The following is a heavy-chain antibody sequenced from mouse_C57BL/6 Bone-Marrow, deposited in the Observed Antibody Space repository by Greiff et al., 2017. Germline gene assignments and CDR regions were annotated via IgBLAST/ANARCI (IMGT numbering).Heavy chain of an antibody. CDR2: ISYSGST. D-gene: IGHD4-1*01. CDR1: GYSITSGYD. CDR3: ARGGDWDWYFDV. J-gene: IGHJ1*03. V-gene: IGHV3-1*01. Sequence: EVQLQESGPGMVKPSQSLSLTCTVTGYSITSGYDWHWIRHFPGNKLEWMGYISYSGSTNYNPSLKSRISITHDTSKNHFFLKLNSVTTEDTATYYCARGGDWDWYFDVWGTGTTVTVSS.